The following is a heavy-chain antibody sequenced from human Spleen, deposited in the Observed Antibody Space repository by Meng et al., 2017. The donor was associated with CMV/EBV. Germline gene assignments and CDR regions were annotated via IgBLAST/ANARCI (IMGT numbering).Heavy chain of an antibody. CDR1: GGSFSGYY. J-gene: IGHJ4*02. CDR3: ARKGPSGSSWYDTRYYFDY. D-gene: IGHD6-13*01. Sequence: GSLRLSCAVYGGSFSGYYLSWIRQSPGKGLEWIGKINNSGSTNYIPSLRSRVTISLDTSNKQVSLRLTSVTAADTAVYYCARKGPSGSSWYDTRYYFDYWGQGTLVTVSS. V-gene: IGHV4-34*01. CDR2: INNSGST.